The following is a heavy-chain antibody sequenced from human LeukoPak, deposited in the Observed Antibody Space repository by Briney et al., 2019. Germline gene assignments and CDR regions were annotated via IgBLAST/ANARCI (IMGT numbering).Heavy chain of an antibody. CDR2: IGAYNGNT. D-gene: IGHD3-10*01. Sequence: RASVKVSCKASGYTFLSYGISWVRQAPGQGLEWMGWIGAYNGNTNYAQKLRGRVTMTTDTSTSTAYMELRSLRSDDTAVYYCARDRDMVRGVMSYYYGMDVWGQGTTVTVSS. CDR3: ARDRDMVRGVMSYYYGMDV. CDR1: GYTFLSYG. J-gene: IGHJ6*02. V-gene: IGHV1-18*01.